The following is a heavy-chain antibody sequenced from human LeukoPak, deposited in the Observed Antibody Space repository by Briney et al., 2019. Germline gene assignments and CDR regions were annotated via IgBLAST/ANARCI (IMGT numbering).Heavy chain of an antibody. CDR3: ARVGYDYNWYDAFDI. J-gene: IGHJ3*02. CDR2: ISHDGSNK. V-gene: IGHV3-30*04. D-gene: IGHD1-1*01. Sequence: GGSLRLSCVVSAFTFSGYSMHWVRQAPGKGLEWVAFISHDGSNKYCADSLKSRFTISRDNSKNTLFLQMNSLRPEDTAVYYCARVGYDYNWYDAFDIWGQGTMVTVSS. CDR1: AFTFSGYS.